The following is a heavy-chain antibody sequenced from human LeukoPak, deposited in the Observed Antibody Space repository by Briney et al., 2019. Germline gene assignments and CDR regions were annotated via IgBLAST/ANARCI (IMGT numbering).Heavy chain of an antibody. CDR3: VKKGGGGYFDS. Sequence: GGSLRLSCAASEFAFSNYAMSWVRQAPGKGLEWVSGINTGGEYTYYANSVKGRFTISRDNSKNTLYLQMNSLRAEDTAVYYCVKKGGGGYFDSWGQGTLVAVSS. CDR1: EFAFSNYA. V-gene: IGHV3-23*01. J-gene: IGHJ4*02. CDR2: INTGGEYT. D-gene: IGHD3-10*01.